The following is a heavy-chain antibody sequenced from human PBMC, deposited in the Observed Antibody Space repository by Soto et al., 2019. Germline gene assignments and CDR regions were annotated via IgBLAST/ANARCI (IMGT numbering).Heavy chain of an antibody. V-gene: IGHV4-30-4*01. Sequence: SETRSLTCTVSGASVSSGDYYWICIRQPPGKGLEWIGYIHSSGGSYYNPSLKGRLTISIDTSKNQFSLKLNSVTVADTAIYYCVGTGTTDDYWGRGTLVTVSS. CDR1: GASVSSGDYY. D-gene: IGHD1-1*01. J-gene: IGHJ4*02. CDR2: IHSSGGS. CDR3: VGTGTTDDY.